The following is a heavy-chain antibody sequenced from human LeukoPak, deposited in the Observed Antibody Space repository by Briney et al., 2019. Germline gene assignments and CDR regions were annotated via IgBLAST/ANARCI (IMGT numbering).Heavy chain of an antibody. D-gene: IGHD3-3*01. J-gene: IGHJ4*02. CDR2: IYHSGST. V-gene: IGHV4-4*02. Sequence: SETLSLTCAVSGGSISSSNWWSWVRQPPGKGLEWIGEIYHSGSTYYNPSLKSRVTISVDTSKNQFSLKLSSVTAADTAVYYCAREGDYDFWSGYYQKIIDYWGQGTLVTVSS. CDR3: AREGDYDFWSGYYQKIIDY. CDR1: GGSISSSNW.